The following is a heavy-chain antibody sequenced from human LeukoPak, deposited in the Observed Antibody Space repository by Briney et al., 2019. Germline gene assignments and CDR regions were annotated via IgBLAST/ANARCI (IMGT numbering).Heavy chain of an antibody. Sequence: GGSLRLSCAASGFTFSSYAMSWVRQAPGKGLVWVSRISGDERSTGYADSVKGRFTISRDNAKNTLFLQMNSLRAEDTAVYYCARERAIGWFDPWGQGTLVTVSS. CDR3: ARERAIGWFDP. CDR1: GFTFSSYA. V-gene: IGHV3-74*01. J-gene: IGHJ5*02. CDR2: ISGDERST.